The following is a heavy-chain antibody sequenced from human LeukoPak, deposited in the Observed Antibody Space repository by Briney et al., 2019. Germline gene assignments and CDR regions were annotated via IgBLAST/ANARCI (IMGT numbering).Heavy chain of an antibody. J-gene: IGHJ2*01. Sequence: SETLSLTCTVSGGSISSYYWSWIRQPPGKGLEYIGYIYYSGNTNPNPSLNSRVTISVDTSKNQFSLKLSSVTAAGTAVYYCARRGSGASLEYYFDLWGRGTLVTVSS. CDR2: IYYSGNT. V-gene: IGHV4-59*08. CDR1: GGSISSYY. CDR3: ARRGSGASLEYYFDL. D-gene: IGHD1-14*01.